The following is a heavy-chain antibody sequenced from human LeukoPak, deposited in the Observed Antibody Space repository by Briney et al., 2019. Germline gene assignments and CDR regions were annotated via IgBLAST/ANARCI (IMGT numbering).Heavy chain of an antibody. Sequence: GGSLRLSCAASGFTFSTFAMNWVRQAPGKGLEWVSAIGGSGTDTYYADSAKGRFTISRDNSKNTLYLQMNSLRDEDTAVYYCAKGGGWLYYFDYWGQGTLVTVSS. V-gene: IGHV3-23*01. CDR3: AKGGGWLYYFDY. D-gene: IGHD6-19*01. CDR2: IGGSGTDT. J-gene: IGHJ4*02. CDR1: GFTFSTFA.